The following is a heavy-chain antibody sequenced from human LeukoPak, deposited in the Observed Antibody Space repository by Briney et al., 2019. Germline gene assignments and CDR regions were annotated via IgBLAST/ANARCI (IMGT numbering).Heavy chain of an antibody. CDR1: GFTFGSFA. V-gene: IGHV3-23*01. CDR2: IGSSGGST. Sequence: GGSLRLSCAASGFTFGSFAMSWVRQAPGKGLEWVSLIGSSGGSTNYADSVKGRFTISRDNSKNTLYLQMNSLTAEDTAVYYCTKSLWAGRYYFEYWGQGALVTVSS. J-gene: IGHJ4*02. D-gene: IGHD3/OR15-3a*01. CDR3: TKSLWAGRYYFEY.